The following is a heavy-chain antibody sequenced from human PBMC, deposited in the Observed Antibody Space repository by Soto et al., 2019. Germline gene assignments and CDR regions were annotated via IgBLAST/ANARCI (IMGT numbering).Heavy chain of an antibody. CDR3: ARDAHLKYYYYGMDV. CDR2: IYYSGST. J-gene: IGHJ6*02. Sequence: PSETLSLTFTVSGGPISSGDYYWSCIRQPPGKGLEWIGYIYYSGSTYYNPSLKSRVTISVDTSKNQFSLKLSSVTAADKAVYYCARDAHLKYYYYGMDVWGQGTTVTVSS. CDR1: GGPISSGDYY. V-gene: IGHV4-30-4*01.